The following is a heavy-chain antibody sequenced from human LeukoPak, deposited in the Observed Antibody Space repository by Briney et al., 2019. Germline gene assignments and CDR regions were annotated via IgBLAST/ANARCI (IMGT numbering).Heavy chain of an antibody. CDR2: IYYSGTT. CDR1: RGSISSSNYY. J-gene: IGHJ3*02. D-gene: IGHD1-1*01. V-gene: IGHV4-39*07. Sequence: SETLSLTCSVSRGSISSSNYYWGWIRQPPGKGLEWIGNIYYSGTTYYNPSLPSLKSRVTILVDTSKNQFSLKLRSVTAADTAVYYCASESKEKVHAFDIWGQGTMVTVSS. CDR3: ASESKEKVHAFDI.